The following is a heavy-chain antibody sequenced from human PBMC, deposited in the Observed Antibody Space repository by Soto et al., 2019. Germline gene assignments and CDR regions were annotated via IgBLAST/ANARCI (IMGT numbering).Heavy chain of an antibody. V-gene: IGHV4-59*01. CDR2: IYYTGST. Sequence: SETLSLTCTVSGDSMSTYYWSWIRQPPGEGLEWVGYIYYTGSTNYNPPLKSRVTVSIDTSKNQFSLILSSVTAADTAVYYCARITRSPNSGYFDYWGQGALVTVSS. CDR1: GDSMSTYY. CDR3: ARITRSPNSGYFDY. J-gene: IGHJ4*02. D-gene: IGHD7-27*01.